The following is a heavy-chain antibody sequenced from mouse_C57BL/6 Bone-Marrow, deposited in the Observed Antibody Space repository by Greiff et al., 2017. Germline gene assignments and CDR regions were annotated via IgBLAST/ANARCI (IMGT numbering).Heavy chain of an antibody. V-gene: IGHV10-1*01. CDR1: GFSFNTYA. CDR2: IRSKSNNYAT. CDR3: VRADQGYFDY. J-gene: IGHJ2*01. Sequence: EVKLVESGGGLVQPKGSLKLSCAASGFSFNTYAMNWVRQAPGKGLEWVARIRSKSNNYATYYADSVKDRFTISRDDSESMLYLQMNNLKTEDTAMYYCVRADQGYFDYWGQGTTLTVSS.